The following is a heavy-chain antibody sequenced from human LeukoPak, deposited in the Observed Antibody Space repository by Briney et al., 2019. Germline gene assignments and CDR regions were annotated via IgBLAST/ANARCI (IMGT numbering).Heavy chain of an antibody. J-gene: IGHJ4*02. CDR3: ARDQKRRLWFGEFIDY. CDR1: GFTFTTYA. D-gene: IGHD3-10*01. Sequence: NPGGSLRLSCAASGFTFTTYAMIWVRQAPGKGLEWVSSISSSSSYIYYADSVKGRFTISRDNAKNSLYLQMNSLRAEDTAVYYCARDQKRRLWFGEFIDYWGQGTLVTVSS. V-gene: IGHV3-21*01. CDR2: ISSSSSYI.